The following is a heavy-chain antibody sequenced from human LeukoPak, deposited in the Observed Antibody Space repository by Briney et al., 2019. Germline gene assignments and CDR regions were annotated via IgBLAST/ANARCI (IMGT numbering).Heavy chain of an antibody. D-gene: IGHD1-1*01. CDR1: GFANRSLW. CDR3: AREPGLGYAFDI. CDR2: INQDGSEK. Sequence: GGSLRLSCVVSGFANRSLWMMWARHVRGEGVEWVANINQDGSEKHYVDSVRGRFTISRDNARDSLYLQMNSLGDTAVYYGAREPGLGYAFDIWGQGTKVTVSS. V-gene: IGHV3-7*01. J-gene: IGHJ3*02.